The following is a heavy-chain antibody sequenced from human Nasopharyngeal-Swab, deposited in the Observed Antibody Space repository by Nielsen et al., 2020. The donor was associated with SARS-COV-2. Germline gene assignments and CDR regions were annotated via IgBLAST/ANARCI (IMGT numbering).Heavy chain of an antibody. D-gene: IGHD5-18*01. CDR2: IWYDGSNK. V-gene: IGHV3-33*01. CDR3: ASGYHSYYYYYDMDV. J-gene: IGHJ6*02. Sequence: GGSLRLSCAASGFTFSSYAMHWVRQAPGKGLEWVAVIWYDGSNKYYADSVKGRFTISRDNSKNTLYLQMNSLRAEDTAVYYCASGYHSYYYYYDMDVWGQGTTVTVSS. CDR1: GFTFSSYA.